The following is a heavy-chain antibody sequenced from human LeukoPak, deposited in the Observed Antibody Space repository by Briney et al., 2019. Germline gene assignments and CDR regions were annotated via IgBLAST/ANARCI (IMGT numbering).Heavy chain of an antibody. CDR3: AREENSYYYYYYMDV. CDR2: IYYSGST. J-gene: IGHJ6*03. CDR1: GGSISSGGYY. V-gene: IGHV4-31*03. Sequence: PSQTLSLTCTVSGGSISSGGYYWSWLRQHPGKGLEWIAYIYYSGSTYYNPSPKSRFPISVDTSKNQYSLKLSSVTAADTAVYDCAREENSYYYYYYMDVWGKGTTVTVSS.